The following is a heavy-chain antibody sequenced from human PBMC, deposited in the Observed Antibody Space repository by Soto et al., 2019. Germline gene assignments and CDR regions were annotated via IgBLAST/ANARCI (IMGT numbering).Heavy chain of an antibody. CDR2: ISGSGGGT. J-gene: IGHJ4*02. CDR1: GFTFSNYA. CDR3: AKDGEYSSSAEVDY. V-gene: IGHV3-23*01. D-gene: IGHD6-6*01. Sequence: QPGGSLRLSCAASGFTFSNYAVTWVRQAPGKGLEWVSGISGSGGGTYYADSVKGRFTISRDNSKNTLYLQMNSLRAEDTAVYYCAKDGEYSSSAEVDYWGQGTLVTVSS.